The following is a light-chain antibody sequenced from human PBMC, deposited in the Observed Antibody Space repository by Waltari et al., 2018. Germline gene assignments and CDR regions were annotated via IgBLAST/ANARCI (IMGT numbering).Light chain of an antibody. Sequence: EILMKQSPATLSVSPGERATLSCRASQSIRSDLAWYQQKRGQAPRRLIYGAYTRATGITARFVGSGSGTEFALTISSLQSEGFAVYYCQRYSHWPRTFGQGTKV. CDR3: QRYSHWPRT. V-gene: IGKV3-15*01. CDR2: GAY. J-gene: IGKJ1*01. CDR1: QSIRSD.